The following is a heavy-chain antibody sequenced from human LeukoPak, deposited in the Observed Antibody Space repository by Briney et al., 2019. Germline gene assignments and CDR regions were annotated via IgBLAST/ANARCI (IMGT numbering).Heavy chain of an antibody. J-gene: IGHJ3*02. V-gene: IGHV3-21*01. CDR3: ARDLAWDAFDI. Sequence: GGSLRLSCAASGFNFTNYNMNWVRQAPGKGLEWVSSIHSSSGSIYYADSLKGRFTISRDNAKNSLYLQMNSLRAEDTAVYYCARDLAWDAFDIWGQATMVTVSS. CDR2: IHSSSGSI. CDR1: GFNFTNYN.